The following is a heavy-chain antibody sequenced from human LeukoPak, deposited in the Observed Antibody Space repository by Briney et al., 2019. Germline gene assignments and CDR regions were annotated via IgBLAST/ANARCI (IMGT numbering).Heavy chain of an antibody. D-gene: IGHD3-3*01. CDR3: AKDRTDYDFWSGYLYYFDY. CDR2: MSGGGGST. J-gene: IGHJ4*02. V-gene: IGHV3-23*01. CDR1: GFTFSSYA. Sequence: PGGSLRLSCAASGFTFSSYAMSWVRQAPGKGLEWVSAMSGGGGSTYYADSVRGRFTISRDNSKNTLYLQMNSLRAGDTAVYYCAKDRTDYDFWSGYLYYFDYWGQGTLVTVSS.